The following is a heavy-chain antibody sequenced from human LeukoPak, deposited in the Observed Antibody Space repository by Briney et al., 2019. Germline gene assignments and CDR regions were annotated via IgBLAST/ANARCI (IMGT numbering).Heavy chain of an antibody. D-gene: IGHD2-2*02. CDR1: GFTFSNYA. Sequence: GGSPRLSCAASGFTFSNYAMYWVRQAPGKGLEYVSAISSNGGSTYYVNSVNGRFTISRDNSKNTLYLQMGSLRAEDMGVYYCARDLYPYPRYGMDVWGQGTTVTVSS. J-gene: IGHJ6*02. V-gene: IGHV3-64*01. CDR3: ARDLYPYPRYGMDV. CDR2: ISSNGGST.